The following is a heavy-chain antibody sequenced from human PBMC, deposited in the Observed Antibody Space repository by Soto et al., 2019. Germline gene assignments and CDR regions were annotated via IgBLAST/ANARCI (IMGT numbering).Heavy chain of an antibody. Sequence: GESLKISCKDSGYSFTSYWIGWVRQMPGKGLEWMGIIYPGDSDTRYSPSFQGQVTISADKSISTAYLQWSSLKASDTAMYYCTSISAAGKNYYGMDVWGQGTTVTVSS. CDR1: GYSFTSYW. CDR2: IYPGDSDT. J-gene: IGHJ6*02. V-gene: IGHV5-51*01. D-gene: IGHD6-13*01. CDR3: TSISAAGKNYYGMDV.